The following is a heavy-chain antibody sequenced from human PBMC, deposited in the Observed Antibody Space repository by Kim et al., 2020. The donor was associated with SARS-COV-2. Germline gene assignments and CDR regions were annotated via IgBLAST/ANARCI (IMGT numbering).Heavy chain of an antibody. CDR2: IYYSGST. V-gene: IGHV4-31*03. D-gene: IGHD3-16*01. CDR3: AREIDLRVGGAFDI. CDR1: GGSISSGGYY. J-gene: IGHJ3*02. Sequence: SETLSLTCTVSGGSISSGGYYWSWIRQHPGKGLEWIGYIYYSGSTYYNPSLKSRVTISVDTSKNQFSLKLSSVTAADTAVYYCAREIDLRVGGAFDIWGQGTMVTVSS.